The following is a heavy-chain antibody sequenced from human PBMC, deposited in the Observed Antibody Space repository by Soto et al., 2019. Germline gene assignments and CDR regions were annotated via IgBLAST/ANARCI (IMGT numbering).Heavy chain of an antibody. Sequence: EVPLVESGGGLVQPGGSLRLSCAASGFTFSSYDMHWVRQATGKGLEWVSAIGTAGDTYYPGSVKGRFTISRENAXNALYLQMNSRRAGDTAVYYCARERNGGDYWYFDLWGRGTLVTVSS. CDR3: ARERNGGDYWYFDL. CDR2: IGTAGDT. CDR1: GFTFSSYD. D-gene: IGHD1-1*01. V-gene: IGHV3-13*04. J-gene: IGHJ2*01.